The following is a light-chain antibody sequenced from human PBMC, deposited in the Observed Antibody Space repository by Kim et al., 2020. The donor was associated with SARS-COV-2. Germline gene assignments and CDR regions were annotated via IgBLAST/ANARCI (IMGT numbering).Light chain of an antibody. V-gene: IGLV2-14*03. Sequence: QSALTQPASVSGSPGQSITISCTGTSGDVGGYNYVSWYQQHPGKAPKLMIYDVGKRPSGVSNRFSGSKSGNTASLTISGLQAEDEADYYCTSYTSRTTPLYVFGTGTKVTVL. CDR3: TSYTSRTTPLYV. CDR1: SGDVGGYNY. CDR2: DVG. J-gene: IGLJ1*01.